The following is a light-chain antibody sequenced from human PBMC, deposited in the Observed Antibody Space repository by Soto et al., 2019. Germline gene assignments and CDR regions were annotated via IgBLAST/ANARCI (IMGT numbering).Light chain of an antibody. Sequence: QSVLTQPASVSGSPGQSITISCTGTSSDVGGYNYVSWYQQHPGKAPKLMIYDVSNRPSGVSNRFSGSKSGNTASLTISGLQAEDEADYYCSSYTSRSTYAFGTGTKVTVL. CDR1: SSDVGGYNY. CDR3: SSYTSRSTYA. V-gene: IGLV2-14*01. CDR2: DVS. J-gene: IGLJ1*01.